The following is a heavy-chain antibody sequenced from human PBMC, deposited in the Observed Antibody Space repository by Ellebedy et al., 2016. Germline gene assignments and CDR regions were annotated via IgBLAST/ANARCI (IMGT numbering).Heavy chain of an antibody. V-gene: IGHV4-61*08. Sequence: SETLSLTXTVSGGSISSGDYYWSWIRQPPGKGLEWIGYIYYSGSTNYNPSLKSRVTISVDTSKNQFSLKLSSVTAADTAVYYCARAYGGEYYYYYGMDVWGQGTTVTVSS. D-gene: IGHD3-16*01. CDR2: IYYSGST. CDR1: GGSISSGDYY. J-gene: IGHJ6*02. CDR3: ARAYGGEYYYYYGMDV.